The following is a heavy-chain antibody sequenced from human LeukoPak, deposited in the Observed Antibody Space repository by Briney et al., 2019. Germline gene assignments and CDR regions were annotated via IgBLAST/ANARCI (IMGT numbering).Heavy chain of an antibody. CDR3: ATDDHYGGNSVFDY. J-gene: IGHJ4*02. Sequence: GASVKVSCKVSGYTLTELSMHWVRQAPGKGLEWMGGFDPEDGETIYAQKFQGRVTMTEDTSTDTAYMEPSSLRSEDTAVYYCATDDHYGGNSVFDYWGQGTLVTVSS. CDR1: GYTLTELS. V-gene: IGHV1-24*01. CDR2: FDPEDGET. D-gene: IGHD4-23*01.